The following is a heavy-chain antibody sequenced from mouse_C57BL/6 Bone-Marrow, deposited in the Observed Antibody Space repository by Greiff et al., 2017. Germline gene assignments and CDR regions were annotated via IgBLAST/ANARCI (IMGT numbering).Heavy chain of an antibody. D-gene: IGHD3-1*01. CDR1: GYTFTSYW. V-gene: IGHV1-64*01. Sequence: QVQLKQPGAELVKPGASVKLSCTASGYTFTSYWMHWVKQRPGQGLEWIGMIHPNSGRTNYNEKFKSKATLTVDKSSSTAYMQLSSLTSEDAAVYYGARSGAWFAYWGQGTLVTGSA. CDR2: IHPNSGRT. J-gene: IGHJ3*01. CDR3: ARSGAWFAY.